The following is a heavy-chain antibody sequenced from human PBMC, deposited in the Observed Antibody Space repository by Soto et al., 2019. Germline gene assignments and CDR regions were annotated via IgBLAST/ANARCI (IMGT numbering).Heavy chain of an antibody. CDR2: ISISSTTI. D-gene: IGHD4-17*01. CDR1: GFPFSNYN. J-gene: IGHJ6*03. CDR3: ARPMTTVTRYYMDV. V-gene: IGHV3-48*01. Sequence: GGSLRLSCAASGFPFSNYNMNWVRQAPGKGLEWVSYISISSTTIYYADSVKGRFTISRDNAKNSLYPQMYSLRAEDTAVYCCARPMTTVTRYYMDVWGKGTTVTVSS.